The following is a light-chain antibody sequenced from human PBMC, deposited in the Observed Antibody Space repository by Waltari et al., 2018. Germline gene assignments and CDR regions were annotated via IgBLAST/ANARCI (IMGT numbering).Light chain of an antibody. CDR3: QQLSTYPLP. CDR2: AAS. J-gene: IGKJ4*01. Sequence: DIQLTQSPSFLSVSVGDRVTITCRASQGISSSLAWYQQKPGKAPKVLVYAASCLQSGVPSRFSGSGSGTEFTLTISSLQPEDFASYYCQQLSTYPLPIGGGTKVEIK. V-gene: IGKV1-9*01. CDR1: QGISSS.